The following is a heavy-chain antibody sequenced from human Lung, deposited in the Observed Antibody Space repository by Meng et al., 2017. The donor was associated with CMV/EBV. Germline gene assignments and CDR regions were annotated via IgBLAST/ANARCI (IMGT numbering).Heavy chain of an antibody. CDR1: GFTFTSSA. CDR3: AAEALKEHWLVYYYGKDV. V-gene: IGHV1-58*01. J-gene: IGHJ6*02. Sequence: SVKVSXKAPGFTFTSSAVQWVRQARGQRLEWIGWIVVGSGNTNYAQKFQERVTITRDMSTSKAYMELSSLRSEDTAVYYCAAEALKEHWLVYYYGKDVWGQGXTVTDSS. D-gene: IGHD6-19*01. CDR2: IVVGSGNT.